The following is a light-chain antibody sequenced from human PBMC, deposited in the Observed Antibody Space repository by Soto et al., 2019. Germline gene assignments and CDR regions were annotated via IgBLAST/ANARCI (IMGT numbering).Light chain of an antibody. CDR1: SSDVGSYNR. J-gene: IGLJ1*01. Sequence: QSALTQPASVSGSPGQSITISCTGTSSDVGSYNRVSWYQQHPGKAPKLMIYEGTKRPSGVSTRFSGSKSGNTASLTMSGLLAEDEGDYYCCSYTTTYTYVFGTGTKLTVL. CDR3: CSYTTTYTYV. CDR2: EGT. V-gene: IGLV2-23*01.